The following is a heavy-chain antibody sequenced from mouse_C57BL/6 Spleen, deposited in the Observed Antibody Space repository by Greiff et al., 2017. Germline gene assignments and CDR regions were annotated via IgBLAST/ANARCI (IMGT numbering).Heavy chain of an antibody. CDR1: GFSLTSYG. CDR2: IWRGGST. Sequence: VKLMESGPGLVQPSQSLSITCTVSGFSLTSYGVHWVRQSPGKGLEWLGVIWRGGSTDYNAAFMSRLSITKDNSKSQVFFKMNSLQADDTAIYYCAKSGPITTVVDYYAMDYWGQGTSVTVSS. V-gene: IGHV2-5*01. J-gene: IGHJ4*01. CDR3: AKSGPITTVVDYYAMDY. D-gene: IGHD1-1*01.